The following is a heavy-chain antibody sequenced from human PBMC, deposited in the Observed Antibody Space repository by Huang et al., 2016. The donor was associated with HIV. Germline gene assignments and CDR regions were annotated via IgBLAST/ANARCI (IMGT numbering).Heavy chain of an antibody. Sequence: QVQLVQSGAEVKKPGASVKVSCKASGYTFTNYDITCVRQAPGQWLGGGGWMNSNSGKTGYAQKFQDRVSLTRNTSITTAYMDLSSLRSEDTAVYYCARGPFYHYFMDVWGKGTTVTVSS. CDR2: MNSNSGKT. CDR3: ARGPFYHYFMDV. J-gene: IGHJ6*04. CDR1: GYTFTNYD. V-gene: IGHV1-8*03.